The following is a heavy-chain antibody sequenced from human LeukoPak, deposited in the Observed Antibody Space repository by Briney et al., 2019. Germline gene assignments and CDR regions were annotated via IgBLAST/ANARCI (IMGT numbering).Heavy chain of an antibody. J-gene: IGHJ6*02. D-gene: IGHD6-13*01. CDR3: ARSGYSSSWYSRWDYYYYGMDV. V-gene: IGHV4-61*02. CDR2: IYTSGST. CDR1: GGSISSGSYY. Sequence: SQTLSLTCTVSGGSISSGSYYWRWLRQPAGTGLEWIGRIYTSGSTNYNPSLKSRVTISVDTSKNQFSLKLSSVTAADTAVYYRARSGYSSSWYSRWDYYYYGMDVWGQGTTVTVSS.